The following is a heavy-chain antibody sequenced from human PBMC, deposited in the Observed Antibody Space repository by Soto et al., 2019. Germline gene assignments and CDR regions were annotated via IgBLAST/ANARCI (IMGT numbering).Heavy chain of an antibody. J-gene: IGHJ6*03. D-gene: IGHD3-3*01. V-gene: IGHV3-48*01. CDR2: ISSSSSTI. Sequence: GGSLRLSCAASGFPFSSYSMNWVRQAPGKGLEWVSYISSSSSTIYYADSVKGRFTISRDNAKNSLYLQMNSLRAEDTAVYYCARDGSEWLFTYYYYYMDVWGKGTTVTVSS. CDR3: ARDGSEWLFTYYYYYMDV. CDR1: GFPFSSYS.